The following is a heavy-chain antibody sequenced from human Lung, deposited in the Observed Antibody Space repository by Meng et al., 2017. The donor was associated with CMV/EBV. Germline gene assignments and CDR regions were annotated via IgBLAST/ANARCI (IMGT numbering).Heavy chain of an antibody. Sequence: GPXLLXPTQTLTLTCTFSGFSLSTSGVGVGWIRQPPGKALEWLSLIYWNDDKRYSPSLKSRLTITKDTSKNQVVLTMTNMDPVDTATYYCAHRPVSGAGKEEYYFDYWGQGXLVTVSS. V-gene: IGHV2-5*01. CDR2: IYWNDDK. D-gene: IGHD6-19*01. CDR1: GFSLSTSGVG. J-gene: IGHJ4*02. CDR3: AHRPVSGAGKEEYYFDY.